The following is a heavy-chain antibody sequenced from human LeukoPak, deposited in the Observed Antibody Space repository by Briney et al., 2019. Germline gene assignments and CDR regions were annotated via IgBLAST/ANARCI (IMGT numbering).Heavy chain of an antibody. J-gene: IGHJ3*01. Sequence: SETLSLTCTVSGGSISSYYWSWIRQPAGRGLEWIGRIYTSGSTNYNPSLESRVTMSVDTSKKQFSLKLTSVTAADMAVYFCARQFLVGSTFHAFDLWGQGTRVTVSS. CDR1: GGSISSYY. D-gene: IGHD1-26*01. CDR2: IYTSGST. V-gene: IGHV4-4*07. CDR3: ARQFLVGSTFHAFDL.